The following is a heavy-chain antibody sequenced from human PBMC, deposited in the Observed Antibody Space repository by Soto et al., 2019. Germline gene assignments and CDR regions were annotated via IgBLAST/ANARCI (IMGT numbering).Heavy chain of an antibody. Sequence: QVQLVQSGAEVKKPGSSVKVSCKASGGTFGSYAISWVRQAPGQGLEWMGEIIPNPGTANYAQKFQGRFTNAANEYTSTAYRKLSSQRSEETAGYYCARSQGSSSSLEIYYYYYYGMDVWGQWTTVTVS. CDR1: GGTFGSYA. CDR3: ARSQGSSSSLEIYYYYYYGMDV. D-gene: IGHD2-2*01. CDR2: IIPNPGTA. J-gene: IGHJ6*02. V-gene: IGHV1-69*01.